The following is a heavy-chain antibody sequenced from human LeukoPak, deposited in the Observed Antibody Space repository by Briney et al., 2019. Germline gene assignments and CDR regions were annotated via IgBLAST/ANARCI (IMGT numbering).Heavy chain of an antibody. V-gene: IGHV1-8*01. CDR3: ARYDAARGAFDI. D-gene: IGHD3-3*01. J-gene: IGHJ3*02. CDR2: MNPNSGNT. CDR1: GYTITSYD. Sequence: ASVKVSCKASGYTITSYDINWVRQATGQGLEWMGWMNPNSGNTGYAQKFQGRVTMTRNTSISTAYMELSSLRSEDTAVYYCARYDAARGAFDIWGQGTMVTVSS.